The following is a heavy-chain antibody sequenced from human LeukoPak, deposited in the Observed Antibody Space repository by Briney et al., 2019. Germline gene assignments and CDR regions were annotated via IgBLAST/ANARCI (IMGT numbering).Heavy chain of an antibody. CDR2: ISWNSGSI. J-gene: IGHJ4*02. D-gene: IGHD3-22*01. Sequence: PGRSLRLSCAASGFTFDDYAMHWVRQAPGKGLERVSGISWNSGSIGYADSVKGRFTISRDNAKNSLYLKMNSLRAEDTALYYCAKDVADSSGYGLDYWGQGTLVTVSS. CDR3: AKDVADSSGYGLDY. CDR1: GFTFDDYA. V-gene: IGHV3-9*01.